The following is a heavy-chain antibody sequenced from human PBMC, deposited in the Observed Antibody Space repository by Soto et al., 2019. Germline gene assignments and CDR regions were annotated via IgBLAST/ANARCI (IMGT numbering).Heavy chain of an antibody. V-gene: IGHV3-23*01. Sequence: PGGSLRLSCAASGFSFSSFAMSWVRQAPGKGLEWVSVISDRDGSTYFADSVKGRFTISRDDSKSTLYLQMNGPRGDDTAIYYGVKTLSDNWSFYHGGQGTQVTVSS. CDR2: ISDRDGST. CDR3: VKTLSDNWSFYH. CDR1: GFSFSSFA. D-gene: IGHD1-1*01. J-gene: IGHJ4*01.